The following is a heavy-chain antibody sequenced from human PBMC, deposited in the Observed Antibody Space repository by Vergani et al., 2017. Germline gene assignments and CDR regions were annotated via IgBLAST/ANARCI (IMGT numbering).Heavy chain of an antibody. Sequence: EVQLVESGGGLVQPGGSLRLSCAASGFTVSSNYMSWVRQAPGKGLEWVSVIYSGGSTYYAASVKGRFTISRDNSKNTLYLQMNSLIAEDTAVYYCARGSYGDYFGYWGQGTLVTVSS. V-gene: IGHV3-66*02. CDR2: IYSGGST. D-gene: IGHD4-17*01. CDR3: ARGSYGDYFGY. J-gene: IGHJ4*02. CDR1: GFTVSSNY.